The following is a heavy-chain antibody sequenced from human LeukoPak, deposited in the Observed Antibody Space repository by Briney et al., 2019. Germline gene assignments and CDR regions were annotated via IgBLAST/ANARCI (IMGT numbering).Heavy chain of an antibody. D-gene: IGHD3-22*01. CDR2: IYYSGST. V-gene: IGHV4-59*01. J-gene: IGHJ6*03. CDR1: GGSISTYY. Sequence: SETLSLTCTVSGGSISTYYWSWIRQPAGKGLEWIGYIYYSGSTNYNPSLKSRVTISVDTSKNQFSLKLSSVTAADTAVYYCARVSDSSGYYYEAFYYYMDVWGKGTTVTVSS. CDR3: ARVSDSSGYYYEAFYYYMDV.